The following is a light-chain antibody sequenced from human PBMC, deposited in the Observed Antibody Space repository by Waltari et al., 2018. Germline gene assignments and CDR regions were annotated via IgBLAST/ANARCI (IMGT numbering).Light chain of an antibody. Sequence: EIVLTQSPGTLSLSLGERATVYCRASQSVMRDLAWYQQKPGQPPSLLIYGASTRATGIPDRFSGSGSGTNFSLTISRLEPDDFAVYFCQHYLRLPVTFGQGTTVEI. CDR3: QHYLRLPVT. CDR2: GAS. J-gene: IGKJ1*01. CDR1: QSVMRD. V-gene: IGKV3-20*01.